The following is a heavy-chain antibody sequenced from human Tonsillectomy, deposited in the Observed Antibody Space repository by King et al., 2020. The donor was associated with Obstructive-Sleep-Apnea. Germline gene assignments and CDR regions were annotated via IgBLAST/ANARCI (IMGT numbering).Heavy chain of an antibody. CDR2: IYWDDDK. CDR1: GFSRSTSGVS. V-gene: IGHV2-5*02. CDR3: AHMGITGTLY. D-gene: IGHD1-20*01. Sequence: ITLKESGPTLVKPTQTLTLTCTFSGFSRSTSGVSVGWFRQPPGKSLEWLVLIYWDDDKRYSPSLKSRPTINQDTSKNQLVLTMTNMDPVDTATYYCAHMGITGTLYWGQGTLVTVSS. J-gene: IGHJ4*02.